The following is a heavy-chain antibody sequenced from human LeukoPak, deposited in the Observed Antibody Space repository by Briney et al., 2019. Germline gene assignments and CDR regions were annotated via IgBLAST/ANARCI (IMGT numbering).Heavy chain of an antibody. Sequence: SETLSLTCTVSGGSISSHYWSWIRQPPGKGLEWIGYIYYSGSTNYNPSLKSRVTISVDTSKNQFSLKLSSVTAADTAVYYCARRRDCTNGVCAHVTGFDPWGQGTLVTVSS. CDR3: ARRRDCTNGVCAHVTGFDP. D-gene: IGHD2-8*01. J-gene: IGHJ5*02. CDR2: IYYSGST. CDR1: GGSISSHY. V-gene: IGHV4-59*11.